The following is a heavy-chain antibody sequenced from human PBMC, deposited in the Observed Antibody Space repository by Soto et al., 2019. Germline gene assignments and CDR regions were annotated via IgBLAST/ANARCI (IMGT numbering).Heavy chain of an antibody. CDR2: YYHSGST. V-gene: IGHV4-4*02. J-gene: IGHJ5*02. CDR1: GVSISSNNW. D-gene: IGHD3-3*01. CDR3: ATLKTYPIFGPYNWFDP. Sequence: QVQLQESGPGLVKPSATLSLTCAVSGVSISSNNWWSWVRQPPGKGLEWIGEYYHSGSTNYNPSHTSRVIISVDKSKIQFSLKLSSMTAADTAVYYCATLKTYPIFGPYNWFDPWGQGTLVTVSS.